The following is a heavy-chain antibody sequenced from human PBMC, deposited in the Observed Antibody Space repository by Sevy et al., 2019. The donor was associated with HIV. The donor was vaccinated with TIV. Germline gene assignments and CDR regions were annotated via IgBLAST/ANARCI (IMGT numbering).Heavy chain of an antibody. CDR2: INHSGST. CDR3: ARERYGSGSPSDY. V-gene: IGHV4-34*01. J-gene: IGHJ4*02. Sequence: SETLSLTCAVYGGSFSGYYWSWIRQPPGKGLEWIGEINHSGSTNYNPSLKSRVTIPVDTSKNQFSLKLSSVTAADTAVYYCARERYGSGSPSDYWGQGTLVTVSS. D-gene: IGHD3-10*01. CDR1: GGSFSGYY.